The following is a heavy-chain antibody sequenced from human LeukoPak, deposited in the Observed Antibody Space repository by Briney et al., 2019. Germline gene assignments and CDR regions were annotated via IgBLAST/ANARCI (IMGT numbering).Heavy chain of an antibody. CDR1: GGSISSYY. CDR3: ARQRSREYYFDY. V-gene: IGHV4-59*08. CDR2: IYYSGST. J-gene: IGHJ4*02. Sequence: SETLSLTCTVSGGSISSYYWSWIRQPPGKGLEWIGYIYYSGSTNYNPSLSSRVTISVDTSKNQFSLKLSSVTAADTAVYYCARQRSREYYFDYWGQGTLVTVSS. D-gene: IGHD3-10*01.